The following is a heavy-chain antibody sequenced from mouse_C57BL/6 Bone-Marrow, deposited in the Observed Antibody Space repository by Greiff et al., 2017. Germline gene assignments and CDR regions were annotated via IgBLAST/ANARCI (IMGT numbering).Heavy chain of an antibody. J-gene: IGHJ3*01. V-gene: IGHV5-12*01. CDR3: ARHADGNDCGFAY. Sequence: DVKLEESGGGLVQPGGSLKLSCAASGFTFSDYYMYWVRQTPEKRLEWVAYISNGGGSTYYPDTVKGRFTISRDNAKNTLYLQMSRLKSEDTAMYYCARHADGNDCGFAYWGQGTLVTVSA. CDR2: ISNGGGST. D-gene: IGHD2-4*01. CDR1: GFTFSDYY.